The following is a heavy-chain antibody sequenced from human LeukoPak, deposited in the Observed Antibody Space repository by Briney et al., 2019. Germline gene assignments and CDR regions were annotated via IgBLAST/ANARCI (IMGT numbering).Heavy chain of an antibody. CDR1: GFTFSDYY. CDR3: ARDITGRPYDY. V-gene: IGHV3-11*05. D-gene: IGHD1-14*01. CDR2: ISSSSSYT. Sequence: PGGSLRLSCAASGFTFSDYYMSWIRQAPGKGLEWVSYISSSSSYTNYADSVKGRFTISRDNAKKSLYLQMNSLRAEDTAVYYCARDITGRPYDYWGQGTLVTVSS. J-gene: IGHJ4*02.